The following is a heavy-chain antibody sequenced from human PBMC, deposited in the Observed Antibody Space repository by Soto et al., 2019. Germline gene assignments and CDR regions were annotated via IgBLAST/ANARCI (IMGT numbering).Heavy chain of an antibody. J-gene: IGHJ4*02. V-gene: IGHV3-23*01. CDR2: ISATGDRI. CDR1: GITFSATP. Sequence: EVQLLQSGGNRVQPGGSLRLSCTASGITFSATPMSWVRQAPGKWLEWVSGISATGDRIDYADSVKGRFNISRDNSRNTLYLQMTSLRGDDTAVYYCATKRVHGWDYFETWGQGSLVTVSS. CDR3: ATKRVHGWDYFET. D-gene: IGHD3-16*01.